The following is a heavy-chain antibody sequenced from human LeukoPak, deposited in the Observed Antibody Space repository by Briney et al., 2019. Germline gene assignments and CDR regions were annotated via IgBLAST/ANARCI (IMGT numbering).Heavy chain of an antibody. CDR2: ISDTGRLS. D-gene: IGHD6-13*01. CDR1: GFTFSSSA. Sequence: GGSLRLSCAASGFTFSSSAMSWVRQAPGKVLEWVAAISDTGRLSYCADSVNGRFTISRDNSKNTLYLRMNSLRAEDTAVYYCAKCLGSGWYASSDWGQGTLVTVSS. J-gene: IGHJ4*02. CDR3: AKCLGSGWYASSD. V-gene: IGHV3-23*01.